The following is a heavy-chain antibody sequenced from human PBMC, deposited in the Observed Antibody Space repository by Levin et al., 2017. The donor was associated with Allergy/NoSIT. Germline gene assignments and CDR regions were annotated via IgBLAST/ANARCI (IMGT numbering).Heavy chain of an antibody. Sequence: PSETLSLTCAVYGGSFSGYYWSWIRQPPGKGLEWIGEINHSGSTNYNPSLKSRVTISVDTSKNQFSLKLSSVTAADTAVYYCARTVTKAQFDPWGQGTLVTVSS. V-gene: IGHV4-34*01. D-gene: IGHD4-17*01. CDR1: GGSFSGYY. J-gene: IGHJ5*02. CDR3: ARTVTKAQFDP. CDR2: INHSGST.